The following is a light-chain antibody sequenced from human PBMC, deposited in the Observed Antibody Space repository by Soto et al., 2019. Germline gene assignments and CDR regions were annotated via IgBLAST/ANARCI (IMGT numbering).Light chain of an antibody. CDR2: EVI. Sequence: QSALTQPASVSGSLGQSITISCTGTSSDVGGYNFVSWYQQHPGKAPKLLIYEVINRPSGVSNRFSGSKSGNTASLTISGLQAEDEASYYCSSYINILTLVVFGGGTQLTVL. CDR1: SSDVGGYNF. CDR3: SSYINILTLVV. V-gene: IGLV2-14*01. J-gene: IGLJ2*01.